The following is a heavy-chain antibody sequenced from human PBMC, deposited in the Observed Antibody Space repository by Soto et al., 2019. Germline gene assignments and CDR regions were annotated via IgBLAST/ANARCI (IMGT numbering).Heavy chain of an antibody. V-gene: IGHV4-34*01. J-gene: IGHJ6*02. CDR3: ARDSPYSSSWYGVGNYGMDV. D-gene: IGHD6-13*01. CDR2: INHSGST. CDR1: GGSFSGYY. Sequence: PSETLSLTCAVYGGSFSGYYWSWIRQPPGKGLEWIGEINHSGSTNYNPSLKSRVTISVDTSKNQFSLKLSSVTAADTAVYYCARDSPYSSSWYGVGNYGMDVWGQGTTVTVSS.